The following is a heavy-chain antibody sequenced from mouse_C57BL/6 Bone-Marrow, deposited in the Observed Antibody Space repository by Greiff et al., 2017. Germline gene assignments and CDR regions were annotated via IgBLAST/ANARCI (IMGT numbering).Heavy chain of an antibody. J-gene: IGHJ2*01. CDR3: ARGGQYVDY. Sequence: VQLQQPGAELVRPGSSVKLSCKASGYTFTSYWMHWVKQRPIQGLEWIGNIDPSDSEPHYNQKFKDKATLTVDKSSSTAYMQLSSLTSEDSAVYYCARGGQYVDYWGQGTTLTVSS. V-gene: IGHV1-52*01. CDR1: GYTFTSYW. CDR2: IDPSDSEP. D-gene: IGHD6-1*01.